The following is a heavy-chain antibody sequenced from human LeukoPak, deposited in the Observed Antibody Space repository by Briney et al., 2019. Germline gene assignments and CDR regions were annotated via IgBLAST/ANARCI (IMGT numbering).Heavy chain of an antibody. CDR3: AREGSNPYYYYMDV. Sequence: SETLSLTCTVSGGSISSSSYYWGWIRQPPGKGLEWIGSIYYSGSTYYNPSLKSRVTISVDTSKSQFSLKLSSVTAADTAVYYCAREGSNPYYYYMDVWGKGTTVTISS. CDR1: GGSISSSSYY. CDR2: IYYSGST. V-gene: IGHV4-39*07. D-gene: IGHD1-26*01. J-gene: IGHJ6*03.